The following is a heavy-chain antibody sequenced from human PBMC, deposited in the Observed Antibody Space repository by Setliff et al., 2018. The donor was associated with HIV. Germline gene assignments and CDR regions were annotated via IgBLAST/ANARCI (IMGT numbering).Heavy chain of an antibody. Sequence: PGESLKISCAGSGFNMAAYWIAWVRQMPGEGLEWMGIIYVGDSDVRYGPSFQGQVTISADKSISTAYLQWSSLKASDTAMYYCARHDYGDYYFDYWGQGTLVTVSS. CDR2: IYVGDSDV. CDR3: ARHDYGDYYFDY. D-gene: IGHD4-17*01. J-gene: IGHJ4*02. CDR1: GFNMAAYW. V-gene: IGHV5-51*01.